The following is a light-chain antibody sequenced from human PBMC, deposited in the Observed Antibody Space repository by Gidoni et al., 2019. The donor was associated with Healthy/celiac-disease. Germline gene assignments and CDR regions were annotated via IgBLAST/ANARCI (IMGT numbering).Light chain of an antibody. CDR2: AAS. Sequence: DIQMNQSPSSLSASVGDRVTITCRASQSISSYLNWYQQKPGKAPKLLIYAASSLQSGVPSSFSGSGSGTDFTLTISSLQPEDFATYYCQQSYSTLWTFGQGTKVEIK. J-gene: IGKJ1*01. CDR1: QSISSY. CDR3: QQSYSTLWT. V-gene: IGKV1-39*01.